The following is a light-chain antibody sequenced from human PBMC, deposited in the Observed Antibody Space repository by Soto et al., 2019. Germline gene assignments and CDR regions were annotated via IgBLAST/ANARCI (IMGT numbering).Light chain of an antibody. CDR2: GAS. CDR1: QSVSGRY. J-gene: IGKJ3*01. Sequence: EIVLAQSPGTLSVSPGERATLSCRASQSVSGRYLAWYQQKPGQAPRLLIYGASNRATGIPDRFSGSGSGTDFTLSISRLEPEDFAVYHCQKYDSSPFTFGPGTRVDFK. CDR3: QKYDSSPFT. V-gene: IGKV3-20*01.